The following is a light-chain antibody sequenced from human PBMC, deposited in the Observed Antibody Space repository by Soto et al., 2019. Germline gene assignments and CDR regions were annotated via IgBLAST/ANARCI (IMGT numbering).Light chain of an antibody. CDR2: AAS. J-gene: IGKJ1*01. CDR3: QQSYSTPWT. V-gene: IGKV1-39*01. Sequence: DIQMTQSPSSLSASVGDRVTITCRASQSISSYLNWYQQKPGKAPNLLIYAASSVQSGVPSRFSGSGSGTDFTLTISSLQPEDFATYYCQQSYSTPWTFVQGTKVEIK. CDR1: QSISSY.